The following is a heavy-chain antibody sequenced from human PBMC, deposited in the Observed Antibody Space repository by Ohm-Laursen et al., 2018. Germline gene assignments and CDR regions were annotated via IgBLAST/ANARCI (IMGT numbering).Heavy chain of an antibody. J-gene: IGHJ5*02. Sequence: GSLRLSCAASGFTFSSYAMSWVRQAPGKGLEWVSAISGSGGSTYYADSVKGRFTISRDNSKNTLYLQMNSLRAEDTAVYYCAKDLAGRTAQSKWFDPWGQGTLVTVSS. D-gene: IGHD5-18*01. CDR1: GFTFSSYA. CDR3: AKDLAGRTAQSKWFDP. CDR2: ISGSGGST. V-gene: IGHV3-23*01.